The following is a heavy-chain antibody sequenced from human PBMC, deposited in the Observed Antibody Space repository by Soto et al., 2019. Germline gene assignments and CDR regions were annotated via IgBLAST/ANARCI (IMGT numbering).Heavy chain of an antibody. CDR1: GGTFSSYA. D-gene: IGHD3-10*01. J-gene: IGHJ5*02. Sequence: QVQLVQSGAEVKKPGSSVKVSCKASGGTFSSYAISWVRQAPGQGLEWMGGIIPIFGTANYAQKFQGRVTLTAGESTSTAYMELSSLGCEDTAVYYCARVARSTPPEVGWFDPWGQGTLVTVSS. CDR2: IIPIFGTA. V-gene: IGHV1-69*12. CDR3: ARVARSTPPEVGWFDP.